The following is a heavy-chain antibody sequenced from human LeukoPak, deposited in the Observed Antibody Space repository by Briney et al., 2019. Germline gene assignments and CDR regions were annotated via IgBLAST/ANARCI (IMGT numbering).Heavy chain of an antibody. V-gene: IGHV4-30-4*01. CDR1: GGSISSGDYY. CDR3: ARGSGWYALHY. CDR2: IYYSGST. J-gene: IGHJ4*02. D-gene: IGHD6-19*01. Sequence: PSQTLSLTCTVSGGSISSGDYYWSWIRQPPGTGLEWIGYIYYSGSTYYNPSLKSRVTISVDTSKNQFSLKLSSVTAADTAVYYCARGSGWYALHYWGQGTLVTVSS.